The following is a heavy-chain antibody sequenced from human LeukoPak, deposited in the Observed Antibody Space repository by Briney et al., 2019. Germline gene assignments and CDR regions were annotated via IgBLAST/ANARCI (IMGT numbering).Heavy chain of an antibody. J-gene: IGHJ4*02. Sequence: GGSLRLSCAASGFTVSSNYMSWVRQAPGKGLEWVSVIYSGGSTYYADSVKGRFTISRDNSKNTLYLQMNSLRAEDTAVYYCARARGYLSIAAALYWGQGTLVTVSS. D-gene: IGHD6-13*01. CDR3: ARARGYLSIAAALY. V-gene: IGHV3-53*05. CDR2: IYSGGST. CDR1: GFTVSSNY.